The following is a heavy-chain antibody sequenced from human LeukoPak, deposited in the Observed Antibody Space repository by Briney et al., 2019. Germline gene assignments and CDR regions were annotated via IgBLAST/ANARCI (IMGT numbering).Heavy chain of an antibody. D-gene: IGHD1-1*01. CDR2: IKSKTDGGTT. V-gene: IGHV3-15*01. Sequence: PGGSLRLSCAASGFTFSNAWMSWVRQAPGKGLEWVGRIKSKTDGGTTDYAAPVKGRFTIPRDDSKNTLYLQMNSLKTEDTAVYYCTTADNWNDRFDYWGQGTLVTVSS. J-gene: IGHJ4*02. CDR3: TTADNWNDRFDY. CDR1: GFTFSNAW.